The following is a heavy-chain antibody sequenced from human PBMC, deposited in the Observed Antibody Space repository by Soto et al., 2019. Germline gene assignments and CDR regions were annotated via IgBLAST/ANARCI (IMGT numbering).Heavy chain of an antibody. CDR3: ARGLSLWFGELDY. CDR2: INHSGST. Sequence: SETLSLTCAVYGGSFSGYYWSWIRQPPGKGLEWIGEINHSGSTNYNPSLKSRVTISVDTSKNQFSLKLSSVTAADTAVYYCARGLSLWFGELDYWGQGTLVTVSS. D-gene: IGHD3-10*01. J-gene: IGHJ4*02. V-gene: IGHV4-34*01. CDR1: GGSFSGYY.